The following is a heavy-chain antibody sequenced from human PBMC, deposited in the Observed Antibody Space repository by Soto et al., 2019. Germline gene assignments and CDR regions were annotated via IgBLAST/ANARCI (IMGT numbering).Heavy chain of an antibody. D-gene: IGHD6-19*01. CDR1: GFTFIDHY. Sequence: PGGSLRLSCAASGFTFIDHYMSWIRQAPGKGLEWVSYISSSASATYYAESVKGRFTISRDNANNSLYLQMNSLRPDDTAVYYCARRTPITSGPFDYWAQGILVTVSS. CDR3: ARRTPITSGPFDY. CDR2: ISSSASAT. J-gene: IGHJ4*02. V-gene: IGHV3-11*01.